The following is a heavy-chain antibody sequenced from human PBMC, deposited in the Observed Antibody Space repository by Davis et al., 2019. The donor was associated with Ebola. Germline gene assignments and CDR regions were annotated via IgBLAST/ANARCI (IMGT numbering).Heavy chain of an antibody. CDR3: ARDLGFSPLVTTGWFDP. J-gene: IGHJ5*02. CDR2: INAGNGNT. CDR1: GYTFTSYG. V-gene: IGHV1-3*01. Sequence: ASVKVSCKASGYTFTSYGISWVRQAPGQGLEWMGWINAGNGNTKYSQKFQGRVTITRDTSASTAYMELSSLRSEDTAVYYCARDLGFSPLVTTGWFDPWGQGTLVTVSS. D-gene: IGHD2-21*02.